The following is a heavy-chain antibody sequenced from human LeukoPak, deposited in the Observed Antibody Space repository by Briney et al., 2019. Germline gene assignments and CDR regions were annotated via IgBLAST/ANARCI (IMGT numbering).Heavy chain of an antibody. CDR1: GFTFSSYE. D-gene: IGHD6-19*01. CDR2: ISSSGSTI. Sequence: GGSLRLSCAASGFTFSSYEMNWVRQAPGKGLEWVSYISSSGSTIYYADSVKGRFTISRDNAKNSLYLQMNSLSAEDTAVYYCARDQGSGWYYFDYWGQGTLVTVSS. CDR3: ARDQGSGWYYFDY. J-gene: IGHJ4*02. V-gene: IGHV3-48*03.